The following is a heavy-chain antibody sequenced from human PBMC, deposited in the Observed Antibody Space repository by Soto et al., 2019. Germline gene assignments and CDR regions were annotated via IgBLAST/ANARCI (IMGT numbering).Heavy chain of an antibody. D-gene: IGHD3-10*02. V-gene: IGHV1-18*04. CDR2: ISAYNGNT. Sequence: VASVKVSCKASGYTFTSYGISCVRQAPGQGLEWMGWISAYNGNTNYAQKLQGRVTMTTDTSTSTAYMELRSLRSDDTAVYYCARGLGSGSYYNVYYYYGMDVWGQGTTVTVSS. CDR1: GYTFTSYG. CDR3: ARGLGSGSYYNVYYYYGMDV. J-gene: IGHJ6*02.